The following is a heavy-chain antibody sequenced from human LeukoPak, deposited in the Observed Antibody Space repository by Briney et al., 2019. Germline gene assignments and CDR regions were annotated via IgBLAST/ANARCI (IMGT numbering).Heavy chain of an antibody. D-gene: IGHD6-13*01. CDR1: GFTFSSYA. V-gene: IGHV3-30-3*01. CDR2: ISYDGSNK. CDR3: ARERVAAAGTGSRFDY. Sequence: PGGSLRLSCAASGFTFSSYAMHWVRQAPGKGLEWVAVISYDGSNKYYADSVKGRFTISRDNSKNTLYLQMNSLRAEDTAVYDCARERVAAAGTGSRFDYWGQGTLVTVSS. J-gene: IGHJ4*02.